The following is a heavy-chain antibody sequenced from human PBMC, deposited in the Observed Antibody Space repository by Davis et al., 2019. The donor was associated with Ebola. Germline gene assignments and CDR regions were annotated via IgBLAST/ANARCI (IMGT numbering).Heavy chain of an antibody. D-gene: IGHD4-11*01. CDR3: APEFPTVTLFDP. J-gene: IGHJ5*02. V-gene: IGHV3-11*01. CDR2: ISSSGSTI. CDR1: GFTFSDYY. Sequence: SLKISCAASGFTFSDYYMSWIRQAPGKGLEWVSYISSSGSTIYYADSVKGRFTIPRDNAKNSLYLQMNSLRAEDTAVYYCAPEFPTVTLFDPWGQGTLVTVSS.